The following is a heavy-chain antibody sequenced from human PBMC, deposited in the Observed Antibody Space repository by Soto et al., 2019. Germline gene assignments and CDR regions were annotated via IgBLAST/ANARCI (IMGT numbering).Heavy chain of an antibody. Sequence: SSETLSLTCTVSGSSINSSGYYWGWIRQPPGKGLEWIGSMFYGVSTYYNPSLKSRVTVSVDTSKNQFSLNLRSVTAADTAVYYCAILPSRHLVDYWGQGTLVTVSS. V-gene: IGHV4-39*01. CDR1: GSSINSSGYY. CDR2: MFYGVST. J-gene: IGHJ4*02. D-gene: IGHD3-3*02. CDR3: AILPSRHLVDY.